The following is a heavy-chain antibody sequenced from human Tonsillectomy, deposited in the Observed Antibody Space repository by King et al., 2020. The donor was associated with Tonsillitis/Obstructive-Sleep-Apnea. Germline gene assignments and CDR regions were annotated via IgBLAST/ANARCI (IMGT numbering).Heavy chain of an antibody. CDR1: GFTFSDHY. CDR3: GAAIGFGYYYYGMDV. J-gene: IGHJ6*02. D-gene: IGHD2-2*01. Sequence: VQLVESGGGLVQPGGSLRLSCAASGFTFSDHYMDWVRQAPGKGLEWVGRTRNKPNSYSTEYAASVKGRFTISRDDSKNSLYLQMNSLKTADTAVYYCGAAIGFGYYYYGMDVWGQGTTVTVSS. V-gene: IGHV3-72*01. CDR2: TRNKPNSYST.